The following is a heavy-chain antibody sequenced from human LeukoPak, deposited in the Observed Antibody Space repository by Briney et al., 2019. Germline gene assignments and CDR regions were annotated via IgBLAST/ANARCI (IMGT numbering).Heavy chain of an antibody. J-gene: IGHJ4*02. CDR3: ARGGVSWSLVY. Sequence: SATQSPTCTVAGSSISSYYGSWIRQPAGDRLEWMGRISTNASTNYNPSLKSRVTMSVDTSNNPFSLKLSSLTAADTAVYYCARGGVSWSLVYWGQGTLVTVSP. V-gene: IGHV4-4*07. CDR1: GSSISSYY. D-gene: IGHD1-26*01. CDR2: ISTNAST.